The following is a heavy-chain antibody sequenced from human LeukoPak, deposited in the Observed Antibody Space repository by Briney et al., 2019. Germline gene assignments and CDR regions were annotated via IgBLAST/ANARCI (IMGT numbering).Heavy chain of an antibody. V-gene: IGHV3-23*01. CDR1: GSTSSRYA. CDR3: ARQLSFDPTTCYAGMPPDYLGEGGLVADS. J-gene: IGHJ5*01. CDR2: IIRGDGRT. Sequence: GSLRLSSAASGSTSSRYAMSWVRQPPEKGLEWVAVIIRGDGRTYYADSVRGRLTISRDDSGNTLFLQINSLRAEDTAVYYYARQLSFDPTTCYAGMPPDYLGEGGLVADS. D-gene: IGHD2-2*01.